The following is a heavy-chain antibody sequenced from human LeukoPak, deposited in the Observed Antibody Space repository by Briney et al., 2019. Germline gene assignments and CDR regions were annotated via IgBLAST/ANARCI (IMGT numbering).Heavy chain of an antibody. CDR2: ISAFNVSA. D-gene: IGHD2-8*01. CDR1: GYIFTSYG. V-gene: IGHV1-18*01. J-gene: IGHJ4*02. Sequence: ASVKVSCKASGYIFTSYGISWVRQAPGQGLEWMGWISAFNVSANYSQKLQGRVTMTTDTSTSTAYMELRSLRSDDTAVYYCAREGFCTDGVCYKGFMCYWGQETLVTVSS. CDR3: AREGFCTDGVCYKGFMCY.